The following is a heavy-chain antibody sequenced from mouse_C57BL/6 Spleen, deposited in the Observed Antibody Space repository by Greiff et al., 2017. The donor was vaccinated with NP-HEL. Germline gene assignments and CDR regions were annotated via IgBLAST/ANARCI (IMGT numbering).Heavy chain of an antibody. CDR2: ISYDGSN. V-gene: IGHV3-6*01. D-gene: IGHD4-1*01. Sequence: VQLQQSGPGLVKPSQSLSLTCSVTGYSITSGYYWNWIRQFPGNKLEWMGYISYDGSNNYNPSLKNRISITRDTSKNQFFLKLNSVTTEDTATYYCARDLGQYYFDYWGQGTTLTVSS. J-gene: IGHJ2*01. CDR3: ARDLGQYYFDY. CDR1: GYSITSGYY.